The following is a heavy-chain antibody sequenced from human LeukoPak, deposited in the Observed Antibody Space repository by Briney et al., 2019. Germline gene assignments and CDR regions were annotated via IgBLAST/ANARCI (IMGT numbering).Heavy chain of an antibody. J-gene: IGHJ4*02. CDR3: ARDGGNYGYFDY. CDR2: IYSGGST. Sequence: PGGSLRLSSLTSGFTLSTNAMSWVRQAPGKGLEWVSLIYSGGSTYYADSVKGRFTISRDNSKNTLYLQMNSLRVEDTAVYYCARDGGNYGYFDYWGQGTLVTVSS. D-gene: IGHD4-11*01. CDR1: GFTLSTNA. V-gene: IGHV3-53*01.